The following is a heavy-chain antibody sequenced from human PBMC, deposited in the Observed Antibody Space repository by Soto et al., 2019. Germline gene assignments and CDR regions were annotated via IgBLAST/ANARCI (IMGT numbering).Heavy chain of an antibody. CDR2: INAGNGNT. Sequence: GASVKVSCKASGYTFTSYAMHWVRQAPGQRLEWMGWINAGNGNTKYSQKFQGRVTITRDTSASTAYMELSSLRSEDTAVYYCAREDIVDFNYYYYGMDVWGQGTTVTVSS. CDR1: GYTFTSYA. CDR3: AREDIVDFNYYYYGMDV. J-gene: IGHJ6*02. D-gene: IGHD2-15*01. V-gene: IGHV1-3*01.